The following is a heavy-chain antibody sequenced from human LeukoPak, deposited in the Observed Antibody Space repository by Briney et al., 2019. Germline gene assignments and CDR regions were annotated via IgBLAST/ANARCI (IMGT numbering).Heavy chain of an antibody. CDR3: ARDHSSVVVVPAADP. Sequence: SVKVSCKASGYTFTSYGISWVRQAPGQGLEWMGRIIPILGIANYAQKFQGRVTITADKSTSTAYMELSSLRSEDTAVYYCARDHSSVVVVPAADPWGQGTLVTVSS. D-gene: IGHD2-2*01. J-gene: IGHJ5*02. CDR1: GYTFTSYG. CDR2: IIPILGIA. V-gene: IGHV1-69*04.